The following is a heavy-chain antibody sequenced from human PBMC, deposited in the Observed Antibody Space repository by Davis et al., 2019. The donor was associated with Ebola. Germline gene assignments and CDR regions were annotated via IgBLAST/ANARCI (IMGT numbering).Heavy chain of an antibody. J-gene: IGHJ5*02. CDR2: INSDGSRT. D-gene: IGHD4-17*01. CDR3: ARPTLDGDRYGGGLVP. Sequence: GESLKISCAASGFPFSSYWMHWVRQAPGKGLVWVSRINSDGSRTSYADSVKGRFIISRDNAKNTLYLQMNSLRAEDTAVYYCARPTLDGDRYGGGLVPWGQGTLVTVSS. V-gene: IGHV3-74*01. CDR1: GFPFSSYW.